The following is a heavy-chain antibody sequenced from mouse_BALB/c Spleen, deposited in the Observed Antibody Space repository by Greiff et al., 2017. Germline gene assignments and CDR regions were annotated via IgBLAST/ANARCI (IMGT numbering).Heavy chain of an antibody. CDR3: ASLYYYGSSYDWYFDV. V-gene: IGHV3-2*02. CDR1: GYSITSDYA. J-gene: IGHJ1*01. Sequence: ESGPGLVKPSQSLSLTCTVTGYSITSDYAWNWIRQFPGNKLEWMGYISYSGSTSYNPSLKSRISITRDTSKNQFFLQLNSVTTEDTATYYCASLYYYGSSYDWYFDVWGAGTTVTVSS. CDR2: ISYSGST. D-gene: IGHD1-1*01.